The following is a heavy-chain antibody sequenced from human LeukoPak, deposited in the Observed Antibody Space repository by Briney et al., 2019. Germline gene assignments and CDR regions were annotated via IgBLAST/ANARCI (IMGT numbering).Heavy chain of an antibody. CDR1: GGSISSYY. J-gene: IGHJ4*02. V-gene: IGHV4-59*08. CDR2: IYYSGST. D-gene: IGHD6-6*01. CDR3: ARGLYSSSSYDY. Sequence: SETLSLTCTVSGGSISSYYWSWIRQPPGKGLEWIGYIYYSGSTYYNPSLKSRVTISVDTSKNQFSLRLSSVTAADTAVYYCARGLYSSSSYDYWGQGTLVTVSS.